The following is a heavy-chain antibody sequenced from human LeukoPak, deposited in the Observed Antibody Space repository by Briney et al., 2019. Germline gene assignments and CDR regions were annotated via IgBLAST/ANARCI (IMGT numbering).Heavy chain of an antibody. D-gene: IGHD1-7*01. CDR3: AKARLPTNNWYSDSFDS. J-gene: IGHJ3*01. CDR1: GFTFSKYG. V-gene: IGHV3-30*18. CDR2: ISFDGNDN. Sequence: SGGSLRLSCAASGFTFSKYGMNWVRQAPGKGLEWVAVISFDGNDNYYADSVKGRFTISRDNSKSDLFLQMNSLRTEDTALYYCAKARLPTNNWYSDSFDSWGQGTLVTVS.